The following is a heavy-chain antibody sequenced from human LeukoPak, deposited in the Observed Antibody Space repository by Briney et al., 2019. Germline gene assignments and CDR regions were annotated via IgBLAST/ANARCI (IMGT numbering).Heavy chain of an antibody. V-gene: IGHV4-59*01. CDR3: AGQWASYFDY. J-gene: IGHJ4*02. D-gene: IGHD1-26*01. Sequence: SETLSLTCTVSGGSINNYYWSWIRQPPGKGLEWIGYIYYSGSTNYNPSLKSRVTISVDTSKNQFSLKLSSVTAADTAMYYCAGQWASYFDYWGQGTLVTVSS. CDR1: GGSINNYY. CDR2: IYYSGST.